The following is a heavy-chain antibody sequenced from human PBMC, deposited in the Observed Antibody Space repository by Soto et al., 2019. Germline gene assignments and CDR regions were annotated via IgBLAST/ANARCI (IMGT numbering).Heavy chain of an antibody. CDR3: ARETPPHPDFGGNSFSHW. CDR1: GFTLSAYG. Sequence: PXGSLRLSCAASGFTLSAYGMSWVRQAPGKGLEWVSTISSSGDSTYYADSMKGRFTISRDNSKNSLYLQMHSLRAEDTALYYCARETPPHPDFGGNSFSHWWGPGILVTVSS. D-gene: IGHD2-15*01. J-gene: IGHJ4*02. CDR2: ISSSGDST. V-gene: IGHV3-23*01.